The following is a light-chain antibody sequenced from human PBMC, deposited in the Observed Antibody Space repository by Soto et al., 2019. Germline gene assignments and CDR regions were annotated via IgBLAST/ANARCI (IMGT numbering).Light chain of an antibody. Sequence: EIVLTQSPAILSLSPGERATLSCRASQSVSSYLTWYQQKPGQAPSLLIYAASNRATGIPARFSGSGSGTDFTLTISRLEPEDSAVYYCQQRSDWPITSGGGTKVELK. CDR2: AAS. V-gene: IGKV3-11*01. CDR1: QSVSSY. J-gene: IGKJ4*01. CDR3: QQRSDWPIT.